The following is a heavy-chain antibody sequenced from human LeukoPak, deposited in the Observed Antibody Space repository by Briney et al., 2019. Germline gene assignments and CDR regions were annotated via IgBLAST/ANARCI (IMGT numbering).Heavy chain of an antibody. CDR1: GYTFTGYY. CDR2: INPHSGVT. V-gene: IGHV1-2*02. CDR3: ARDQVAATSAHNFDY. J-gene: IGHJ4*02. D-gene: IGHD1-26*01. Sequence: ASVEVSCKASGYTFTGYYLHWVRQAPGQGLEWMGWINPHSGVTTFPQKFQGRVTMTMDTSISTTYMELNRLRSDDTAVYYCARDQVAATSAHNFDYWGQGTLVTVSS.